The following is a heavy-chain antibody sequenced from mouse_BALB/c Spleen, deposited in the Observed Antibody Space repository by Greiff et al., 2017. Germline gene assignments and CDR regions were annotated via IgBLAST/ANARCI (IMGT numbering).Heavy chain of an antibody. D-gene: IGHD1-1*01. Sequence: EVQLQQSGAELVRPGALVKLSCKASGFNIKDYYMHWVKQRPEQGLEWIGWIDPENGNTIYDPKFQGKASITADTSSNTAYLQLSSLTSEDTAVYYCARSYYYGSSYNYAMDYWGQGTSVTVSS. V-gene: IGHV14-1*02. J-gene: IGHJ4*01. CDR2: IDPENGNT. CDR1: GFNIKDYY. CDR3: ARSYYYGSSYNYAMDY.